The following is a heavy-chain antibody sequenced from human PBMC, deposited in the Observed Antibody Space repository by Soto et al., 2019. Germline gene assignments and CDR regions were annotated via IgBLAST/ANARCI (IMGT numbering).Heavy chain of an antibody. CDR2: IIPIFGTA. Sequence: QVQLVQSGAEVKKPGSSVKVSCKASGGTFSSYAISWVRQAPGQGLEWMGGIIPIFGTANYAQKFQGRVTITADESTSTAYIELSSLRSEDTAVYYCARDAVTGYSSSWYWFDPWGQGTLVTVSS. D-gene: IGHD6-13*01. CDR1: GGTFSSYA. V-gene: IGHV1-69*01. CDR3: ARDAVTGYSSSWYWFDP. J-gene: IGHJ5*02.